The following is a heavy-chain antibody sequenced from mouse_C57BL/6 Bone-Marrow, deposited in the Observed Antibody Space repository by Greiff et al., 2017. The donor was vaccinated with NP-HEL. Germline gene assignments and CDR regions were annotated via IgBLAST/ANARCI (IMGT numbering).Heavy chain of an antibody. Sequence: EVHLVESGGGLVKPGGSLKLSCAASGFTFSSYAMSWVRQTPEKRLEWVATISDGGSYTYYPDNVKGRFTIFRDNAKNNLYLQMSHLKSEDTAMYYCARGDYGSSWFAYWGQGTLVTVSA. D-gene: IGHD1-1*01. CDR3: ARGDYGSSWFAY. CDR2: ISDGGSYT. J-gene: IGHJ3*01. V-gene: IGHV5-4*01. CDR1: GFTFSSYA.